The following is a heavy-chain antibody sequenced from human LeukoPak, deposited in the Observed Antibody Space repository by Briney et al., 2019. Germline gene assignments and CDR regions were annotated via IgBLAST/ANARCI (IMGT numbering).Heavy chain of an antibody. D-gene: IGHD2-2*02. CDR2: IGSSGGST. Sequence: GESLTLSCAASGFNFITAAMTWVRQAPGKGLEWVSLIGSSGGSTYYADSVKGRFTIAQDNSHHALSLQMNSLRGEDTAIYYCVKDIHLPTGALGTIVSV. V-gene: IGHV3-23*01. CDR3: VKDIHLPT. CDR1: GFNFITAA. J-gene: IGHJ3*01.